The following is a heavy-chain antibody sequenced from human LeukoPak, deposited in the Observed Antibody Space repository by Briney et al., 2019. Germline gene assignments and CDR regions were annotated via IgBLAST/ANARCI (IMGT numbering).Heavy chain of an antibody. J-gene: IGHJ3*02. D-gene: IGHD1-26*01. CDR2: INHSGST. CDR3: ARSGSHSVDAFDI. CDR1: GFTVSSNY. Sequence: GSLRLSCAASGFTVSSNYMSWIRQPPGKGLEWIGEINHSGSTNYNPSLKSRVTISVDTSKNQFSLKLSSVTAADTAVYYCARSGSHSVDAFDIWGQGTMVTVSS. V-gene: IGHV4-34*01.